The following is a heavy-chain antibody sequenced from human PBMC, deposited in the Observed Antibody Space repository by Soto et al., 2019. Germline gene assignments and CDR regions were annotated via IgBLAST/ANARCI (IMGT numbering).Heavy chain of an antibody. J-gene: IGHJ6*02. D-gene: IGHD1-7*01. CDR3: ARGGNYSGNSRYYYALDV. CDR1: GGTFSNYA. Sequence: QVQLVQSGAEVKKPGSSVKVSCEASGGTFSNYAFSWVRQAPGQGLEWMGGIIPIVGTADYSQLFQGRVTITADESTNIAYMELSSLRSEDTAVYYCARGGNYSGNSRYYYALDVWGQGTTVTVSS. V-gene: IGHV1-69*01. CDR2: IIPIVGTA.